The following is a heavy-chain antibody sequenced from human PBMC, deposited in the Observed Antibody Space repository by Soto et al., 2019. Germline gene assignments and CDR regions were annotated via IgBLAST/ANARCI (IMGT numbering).Heavy chain of an antibody. CDR1: GFTFSSYA. CDR3: AKDSVWVVAAIVGYFDY. V-gene: IGHV3-23*04. D-gene: IGHD2-15*01. J-gene: IGHJ4*02. CDR2: ISGSGGST. Sequence: EVQLVESGGGLVQPGGSLRLSCAASGFTFSSYAMSWVRQAPGKGLEWVSAISGSGGSTYYADSVKGRFTICRDNSKNTLYLQMNSLRAEDTAVYYCAKDSVWVVAAIVGYFDYWGQGALVTVSS.